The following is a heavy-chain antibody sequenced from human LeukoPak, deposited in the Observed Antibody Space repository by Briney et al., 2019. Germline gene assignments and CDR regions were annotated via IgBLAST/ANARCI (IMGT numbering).Heavy chain of an antibody. V-gene: IGHV4-34*01. J-gene: IGHJ4*02. CDR3: ARGRVPDLEWLRHFDY. CDR2: INHSGST. Sequence: PSETLSLTCAVYGGSFSGYYRSWIRQPPGKGLEWIGEINHSGSTNYNPSLKSRVTISVDTSKNQLSLKLSSVTAADTAVYYCARGRVPDLEWLRHFDYWGQGTLVTVSS. CDR1: GGSFSGYY. D-gene: IGHD3-3*01.